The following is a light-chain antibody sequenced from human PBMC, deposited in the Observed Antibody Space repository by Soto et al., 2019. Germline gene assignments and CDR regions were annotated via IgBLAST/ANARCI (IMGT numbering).Light chain of an antibody. CDR2: DAS. V-gene: IGKV3-11*01. CDR1: QSVGTF. Sequence: IVLTQSPATLSLSPGGSATLSCRASQSVGTFLVWYQHKPGQAPRLLIHDASERAVGTPARFSGSGSGTDFTLTIISLEPEDFANYYCLHRSNQGTFGQGTKLEIK. J-gene: IGKJ2*01. CDR3: LHRSNQGT.